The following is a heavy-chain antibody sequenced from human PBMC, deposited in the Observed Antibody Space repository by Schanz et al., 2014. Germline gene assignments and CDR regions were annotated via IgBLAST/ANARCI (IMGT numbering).Heavy chain of an antibody. J-gene: IGHJ2*01. Sequence: QVHLVESGGGVVQPGRSLRLSCTGSRFTISRNPIHWVRQAPGKGLEWIGEINHSGSTNYNPSLKSQFTISLDTSKNQFSLKLSSVTAADTAVYYCARGHDYFWGSYRRSPWGYFDLWGRGSLVTVSS. D-gene: IGHD3-16*02. CDR3: ARGHDYFWGSYRRSPWGYFDL. CDR2: INHSGST. CDR1: RFTISRNP. V-gene: IGHV4-4*02.